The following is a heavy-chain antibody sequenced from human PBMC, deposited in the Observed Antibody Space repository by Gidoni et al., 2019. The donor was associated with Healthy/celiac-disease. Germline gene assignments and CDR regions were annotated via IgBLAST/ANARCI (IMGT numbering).Heavy chain of an antibody. D-gene: IGHD3-22*01. CDR3: ARAPSSYYYDSSGYPHYFDY. J-gene: IGHJ4*02. CDR2: IYHSGST. V-gene: IGHV4-30-2*01. CDR1: GGSISSGGYS. Sequence: QLQLQESGSGLVKPSQTLSLTCAVSGGSISSGGYSWSWIRQPPGKGLEWIGYIYHSGSTYYNPSLKSRVTISVDRSKNQFSLKLSSVTAADTAVYYCARAPSSYYYDSSGYPHYFDYWGQGTLVTVSS.